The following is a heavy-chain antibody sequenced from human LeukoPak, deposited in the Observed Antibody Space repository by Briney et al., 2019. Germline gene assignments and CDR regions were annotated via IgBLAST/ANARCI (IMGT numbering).Heavy chain of an antibody. CDR2: IYYSGAT. D-gene: IGHD2-15*01. Sequence: SETLSLTCVVSGDSITRSEYYWDWIRQPPGKGLEWIGSIYYSGATYYSGSLKSRATISVDTIKNQYSLELRSVTAADTSVYYCARRLRGGRRYHYYYMDVWGKGTTVTISS. J-gene: IGHJ6*03. CDR3: ARRLRGGRRYHYYYMDV. CDR1: GDSITRSEYY. V-gene: IGHV4-39*01.